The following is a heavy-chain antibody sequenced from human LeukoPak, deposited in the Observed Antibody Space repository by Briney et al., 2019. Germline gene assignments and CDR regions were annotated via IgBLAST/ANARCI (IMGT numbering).Heavy chain of an antibody. J-gene: IGHJ6*02. V-gene: IGHV3-23*01. D-gene: IGHD3-3*01. CDR2: ISGSGGST. Sequence: GGSLRLSCAATGFTFSSYAMSWVRQAPGKGLEWVSAISGSGGSTYYADSVKGRFTISRDNSKNTLYLQMNSLRAEDTAVYYCAKDPTYYDFWSGYTYYYGMDVWAKGPRSPSP. CDR1: GFTFSSYA. CDR3: AKDPTYYDFWSGYTYYYGMDV.